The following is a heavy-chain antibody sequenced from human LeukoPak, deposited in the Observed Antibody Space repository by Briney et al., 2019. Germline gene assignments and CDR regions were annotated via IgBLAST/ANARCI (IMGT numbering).Heavy chain of an antibody. Sequence: GGSLRLSCAASGFTFSNYGVHWVRQAPGKGLEWVSAISGSGGSTYYADSVKGRFTISRDNAKNSLYLQMNSLRAEDTAVYYCASNYYDSSGYYYGWGQGTLVTVSS. CDR1: GFTFSNYG. J-gene: IGHJ4*02. V-gene: IGHV3-21*01. CDR3: ASNYYDSSGYYYG. CDR2: ISGSGGST. D-gene: IGHD3-22*01.